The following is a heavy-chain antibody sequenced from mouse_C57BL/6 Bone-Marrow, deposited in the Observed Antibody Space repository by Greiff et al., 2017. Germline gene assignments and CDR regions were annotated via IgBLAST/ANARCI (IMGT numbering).Heavy chain of an antibody. CDR1: GYSITSGYF. J-gene: IGHJ2*01. V-gene: IGHV3-6*01. D-gene: IGHD3-1*01. Sequence: EVKLVESGPGLVKPSQSLSLTCSVSGYSITSGYFWYWIRQCPGNILEWMGYIRYDGSNNYNPSLKNRISITRDTSKNQFFLKVNSVTTEDAATYYGARDRADFDDWGQGTTLTVSS. CDR3: ARDRADFDD. CDR2: IRYDGSN.